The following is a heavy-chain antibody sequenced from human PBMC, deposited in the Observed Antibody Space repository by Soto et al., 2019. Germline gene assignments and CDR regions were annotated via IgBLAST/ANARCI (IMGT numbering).Heavy chain of an antibody. J-gene: IGHJ4*02. CDR2: IYYIGIT. CDR1: GVSFSGYY. V-gene: IGHV4-39*01. Sequence: SEALSLTCAVYGVSFSGYYWGWIRLPPGKGLEWIGTIYYIGITYYNPSLKIRVTISVDTSKNQFSLKLTSVTAADTAVYYCARHGSNWGQGTLVTVSS. CDR3: ARHGSN.